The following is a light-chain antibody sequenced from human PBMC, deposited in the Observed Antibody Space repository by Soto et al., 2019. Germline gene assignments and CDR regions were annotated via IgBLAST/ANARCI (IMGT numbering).Light chain of an antibody. CDR2: EVS. CDR3: SSYAGSNHVV. CDR1: STDVGGYNY. V-gene: IGLV2-8*01. J-gene: IGLJ2*01. Sequence: QSALTQPPSASGSPGQSVTISCTGTSTDVGGYNYISWYQQHPGKAPKLMIYEVSERPSGVPDRFSGSKSGNTASLTVSGLQAEDEADYYCSSYAGSNHVVFGGGTTLTVL.